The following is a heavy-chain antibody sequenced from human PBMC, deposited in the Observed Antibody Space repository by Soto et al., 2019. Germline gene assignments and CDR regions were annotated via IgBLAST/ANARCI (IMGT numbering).Heavy chain of an antibody. Sequence: SVKVSCKASGGTFSSYAISWVRQAPGQGLEWMGGIIPRSATSNYAQKFQGRVTITADESTSTAYMELSSLRSEDTAVYYCAREGLVLVQTTVNSDYYYYAMDVWGQGTTVTVSS. CDR3: AREGLVLVQTTVNSDYYYYAMDV. V-gene: IGHV1-69*13. D-gene: IGHD2-2*01. CDR1: GGTFSSYA. J-gene: IGHJ6*02. CDR2: IIPRSATS.